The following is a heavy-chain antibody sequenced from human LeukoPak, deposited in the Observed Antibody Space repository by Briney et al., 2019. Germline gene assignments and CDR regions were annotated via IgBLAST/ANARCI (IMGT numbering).Heavy chain of an antibody. V-gene: IGHV3-74*01. D-gene: IGHD4-23*01. J-gene: IGHJ6*02. CDR1: GFTFSSYW. CDR2: INSDGSST. CDR3: AKDSTVAHYYYGMDV. Sequence: GGSLRLSCAASGFTFSSYWMHWVRQAPGKGLVWVSRINSDGSSTSYADSVKGRFTISRDNSKNTLYLQMNSLRAEDTAVYYCAKDSTVAHYYYGMDVWGQGTTVTVSS.